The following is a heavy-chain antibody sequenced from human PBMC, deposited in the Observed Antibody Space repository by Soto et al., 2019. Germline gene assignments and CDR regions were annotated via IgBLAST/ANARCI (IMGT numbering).Heavy chain of an antibody. CDR1: GFTFSTYV. Sequence: QVQLVESGGGVVQPGRSLRLSCAASGFTFSTYVMHWVRQAPGKGLEWVAVISYDGSYQYYADSVKGRFTISRDNSKNTRYLQMNSLRAEDTALYYCAKGRQGDLTLRYSSGWFYFDYWGQGTLVTISS. V-gene: IGHV3-30*18. J-gene: IGHJ4*02. CDR2: ISYDGSYQ. CDR3: AKGRQGDLTLRYSSGWFYFDY. D-gene: IGHD6-19*01.